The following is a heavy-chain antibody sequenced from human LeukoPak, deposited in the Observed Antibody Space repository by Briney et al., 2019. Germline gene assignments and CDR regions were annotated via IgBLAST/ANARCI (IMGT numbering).Heavy chain of an antibody. CDR2: LSGNNGDT. CDR3: AKTRHDISILDS. Sequence: GGSLXLSCAASGFSFRNYAMSWVRQAPGKGLEWVSTLSGNNGDTYNADSVKGRFTISRDNSKDTLYLQLNSLRAEDTAVYYCAKTRHDISILDSWGQGTLVTVSS. J-gene: IGHJ4*02. V-gene: IGHV3-23*01. CDR1: GFSFRNYA. D-gene: IGHD6-6*01.